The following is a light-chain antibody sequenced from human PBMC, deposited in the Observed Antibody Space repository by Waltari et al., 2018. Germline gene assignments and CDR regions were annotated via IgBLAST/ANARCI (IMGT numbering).Light chain of an antibody. V-gene: IGLV2-11*01. CDR3: CSFPGTNMCVL. CDR1: TSDVGDYNA. J-gene: IGLJ2*01. CDR2: DVT. Sequence: QSALTQPRSVSGSPGQSVTISCTGTTSDVGDYNAFSWYQYHPGKAPKLIIDDVTKRPSGVPDRFSGSKAGSTASLTVAGIQADEEADYYCCSFPGTNMCVLFGGGTWLTVL.